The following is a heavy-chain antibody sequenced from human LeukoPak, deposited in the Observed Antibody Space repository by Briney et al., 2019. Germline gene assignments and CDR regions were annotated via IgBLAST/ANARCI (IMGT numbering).Heavy chain of an antibody. J-gene: IGHJ6*03. V-gene: IGHV3-30*02. CDR2: IRYDGSNK. Sequence: GGSLRLSCAASGFTLSSYGMHWVRQAPGKGLEWVAFIRYDGSNKYYADSVKGRFTISRDNSKNTLYLQMNSLRAEDTAVHYCAKDTYCGGDCYSTWPHYYYYYMDVWGKGTTVTVSS. CDR1: GFTLSSYG. CDR3: AKDTYCGGDCYSTWPHYYYYYMDV. D-gene: IGHD2-21*02.